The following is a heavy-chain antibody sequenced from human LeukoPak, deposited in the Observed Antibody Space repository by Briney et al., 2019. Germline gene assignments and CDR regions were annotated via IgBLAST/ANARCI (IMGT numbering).Heavy chain of an antibody. J-gene: IGHJ4*02. Sequence: GGSLRLSCAASGFTFTTYVMSWARQPPGNGREWFSAISGSGGSTYYADSVKGRFTIYRENSKNTLYLQMNSLGADDTAVYYCAKANWRYFDYWGQGTLVTASS. V-gene: IGHV3-23*01. CDR1: GFTFTTYV. CDR2: ISGSGGST. D-gene: IGHD1-1*01. CDR3: AKANWRYFDY.